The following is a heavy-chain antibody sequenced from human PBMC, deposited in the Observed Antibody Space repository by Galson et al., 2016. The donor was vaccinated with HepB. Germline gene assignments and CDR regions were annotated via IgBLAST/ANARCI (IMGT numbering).Heavy chain of an antibody. CDR2: ISWDGRSP. J-gene: IGHJ6*02. Sequence: CAAFGFTFDDYTMHWVRQAPGKGLEWVALISWDGRSPDYADSVRGRFTISRDNRQNLLYLQMNDLTSEDTALYYCGKDWGSLWESSGKGMDVWGQGTTVIVSS. V-gene: IGHV3-43*01. D-gene: IGHD3-10*01. CDR3: GKDWGSLWESSGKGMDV. CDR1: GFTFDDYT.